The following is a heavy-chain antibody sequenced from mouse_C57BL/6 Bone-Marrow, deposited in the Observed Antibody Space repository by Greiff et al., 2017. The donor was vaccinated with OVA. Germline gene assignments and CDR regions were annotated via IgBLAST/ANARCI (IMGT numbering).Heavy chain of an antibody. D-gene: IGHD2-3*01. CDR2: ISNGGGST. CDR3: ARLDYDGYYHYFDY. CDR1: GFTFSDYY. J-gene: IGHJ2*01. Sequence: EVKVEESGGGLVQPGGSLKLSRAASGFTFSDYYMYWVRQTPEKRLEWVAYISNGGGSTYYPDTVKGRFTISRDNAKNTLYLQMSRLKSEDTAMYYCARLDYDGYYHYFDYWGQGTTLTVSS. V-gene: IGHV5-12*01.